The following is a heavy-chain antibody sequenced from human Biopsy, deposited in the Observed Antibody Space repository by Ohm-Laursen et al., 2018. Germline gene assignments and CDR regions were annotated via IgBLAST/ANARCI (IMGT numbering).Heavy chain of an antibody. CDR3: ARNTGWYGDLYYFDY. Sequence: SVKVSCNPSGYSFTSYYMHWVRQAPGQGLEWMGMINPSGSTTSYPQIFQGRVTMTRDTSKSTVYMELSSLRSADTAVYFCARNTGWYGDLYYFDYWGQGTLVTVSS. J-gene: IGHJ4*02. CDR1: GYSFTSYY. CDR2: INPSGSTT. V-gene: IGHV1-46*01. D-gene: IGHD6-19*01.